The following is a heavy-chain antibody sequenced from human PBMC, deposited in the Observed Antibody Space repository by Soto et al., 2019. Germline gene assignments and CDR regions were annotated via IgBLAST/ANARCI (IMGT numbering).Heavy chain of an antibody. Sequence: ALVKVSCKASGYTFTDYYRHWVRRAPGQGLEWMGWINPNSGDTNYAQNFQGWVTMTRDTSINTAYMELNRLTSDDTAVYYCARDSGYDPDIYFDFCGQGTLVTVSS. D-gene: IGHD5-12*01. V-gene: IGHV1-2*04. CDR3: ARDSGYDPDIYFDF. J-gene: IGHJ4*02. CDR2: INPNSGDT. CDR1: GYTFTDYY.